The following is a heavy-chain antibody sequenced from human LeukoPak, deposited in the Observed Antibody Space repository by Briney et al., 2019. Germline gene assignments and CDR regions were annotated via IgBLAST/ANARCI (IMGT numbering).Heavy chain of an antibody. J-gene: IGHJ4*02. CDR1: GFTFSDYA. D-gene: IGHD7-27*01. V-gene: IGHV3-21*01. CDR2: ISSSSSYI. Sequence: GGSLRLSCAASGFTFSDYAMHWVRQAPGKGLEWVSSISSSSSYIYYADSVKGRFTISRDNAKNSLYLQMNSLRAEDTAVYYCARRPNWGPFDYWGQGTLVTVSS. CDR3: ARRPNWGPFDY.